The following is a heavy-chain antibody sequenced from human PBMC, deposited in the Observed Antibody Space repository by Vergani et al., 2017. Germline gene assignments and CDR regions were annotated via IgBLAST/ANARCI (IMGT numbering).Heavy chain of an antibody. CDR3: MVRGAAWYFDL. V-gene: IGHV1-46*01. CDR1: GYTFTSYY. J-gene: IGHJ2*01. Sequence: QVQLVQSGAEVKKPGASVKVSCKASGYTFTSYYMHWVRQAPGQGLEWMGIINPSGGSTSYAQKFQGRVTMTRDTSTSTVYMELSSLRSEDTAVYYCMVRGAAWYFDLWGRGTLVTVSS. CDR2: INPSGGST. D-gene: IGHD3-10*01.